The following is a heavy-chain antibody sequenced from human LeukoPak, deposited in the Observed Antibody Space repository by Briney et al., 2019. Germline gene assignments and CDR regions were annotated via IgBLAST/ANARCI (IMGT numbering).Heavy chain of an antibody. Sequence: PGGSLRLSCAASGFTFSSSAMSWVRQVPGKGLEWVSGISASGGSTNYADSVRGRFTISRDNSKNTLYVQMNSLRDEDTALYYCAREDRDGYKLGTDAFDIWGQGTMVTVSS. CDR1: GFTFSSSA. CDR2: ISASGGST. CDR3: AREDRDGYKLGTDAFDI. J-gene: IGHJ3*02. D-gene: IGHD5-24*01. V-gene: IGHV3-23*01.